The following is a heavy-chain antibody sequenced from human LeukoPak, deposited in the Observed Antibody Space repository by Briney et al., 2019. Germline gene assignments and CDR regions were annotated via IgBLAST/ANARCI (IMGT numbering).Heavy chain of an antibody. J-gene: IGHJ6*03. CDR3: ARGVAAAPFYYYYYMDV. Sequence: GASVKVSCKASGYTFTSYDINWVRQATGQGLEWMGWMNPNSGNTGYAQKFQGRVTMTRNTSISTAYMELSSLRSEDTAVYYCARGVAAAPFYYYYYMDVWGKGTTVTVS. CDR2: MNPNSGNT. V-gene: IGHV1-8*01. D-gene: IGHD6-13*01. CDR1: GYTFTSYD.